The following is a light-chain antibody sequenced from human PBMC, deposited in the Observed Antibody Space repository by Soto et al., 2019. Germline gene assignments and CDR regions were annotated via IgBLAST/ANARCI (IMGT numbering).Light chain of an antibody. CDR3: ASYAGRRTYV. V-gene: IGLV2-23*02. J-gene: IGLJ1*01. Sequence: SVLTQPGSVGGSPGLLGTNSCCSSDIGNYNLVSWYQHLPGRAPKLLIFEVTMRPSGISDRFSGSKSASTASLTISGLQAEDEGDYYCASYAGRRTYVFGSGTKVTGL. CDR1: SSDIGNYNL. CDR2: EVT.